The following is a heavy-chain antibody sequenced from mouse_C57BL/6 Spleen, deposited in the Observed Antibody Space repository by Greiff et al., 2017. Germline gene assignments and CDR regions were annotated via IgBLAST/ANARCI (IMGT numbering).Heavy chain of an antibody. V-gene: IGHV1-72*01. D-gene: IGHD2-1*01. CDR1: GYTFTSYW. Sequence: QVQLQQPGAELVKPGASVKLSCKASGYTFTSYWMHWVKQRPGRGLEWIGRIDPNSGGTTYNEKFKSKATLTVGKPSSTAYMQLSSLTSADSAVEDVARSVRYGNYDWYFDDWGKGTTVTVSS. J-gene: IGHJ1*03. CDR3: ARSVRYGNYDWYFDD. CDR2: IDPNSGGT.